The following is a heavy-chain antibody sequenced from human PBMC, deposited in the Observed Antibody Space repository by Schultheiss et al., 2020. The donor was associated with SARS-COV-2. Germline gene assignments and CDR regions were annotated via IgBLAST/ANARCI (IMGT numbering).Heavy chain of an antibody. Sequence: GGSLRLSCAASGFTFSNSDMNWVRQAPGKGLEWVSAISGSGGSTYYADSVKGRFTISRENAKNSLYLQMNSLRAGDTAVYYCARVSYDFWSGYYTRPEHYYYYMDVWGKGTTVTVSS. D-gene: IGHD3-3*01. CDR3: ARVSYDFWSGYYTRPEHYYYYMDV. J-gene: IGHJ6*03. CDR1: GFTFSNSD. CDR2: ISGSGGST. V-gene: IGHV3-23*01.